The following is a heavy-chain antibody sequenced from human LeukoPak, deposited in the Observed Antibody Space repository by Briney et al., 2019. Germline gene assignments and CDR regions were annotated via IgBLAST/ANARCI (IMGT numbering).Heavy chain of an antibody. J-gene: IGHJ5*02. CDR2: IYISGST. V-gene: IGHV4-61*02. Sequence: SETLSLTCTVSGGSISRGSYYWSWIRQPAGRGLEWIGRIYISGSTSYNPSLKSRVTISVDTSKNQFSLKLSSVTAADTAVYYCARVYIASPGQFDPWGQGTLVTVSS. CDR1: GGSISRGSYY. CDR3: ARVYIASPGQFDP. D-gene: IGHD6-13*01.